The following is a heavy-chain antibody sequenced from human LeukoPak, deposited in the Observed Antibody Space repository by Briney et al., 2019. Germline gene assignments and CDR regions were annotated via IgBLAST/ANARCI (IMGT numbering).Heavy chain of an antibody. Sequence: GGSLRLSCVASGFTFSSYWMHWVRQAPGKGLVWVSRINSDGSNTSYADSVKGRFTISRDNAKNTLYLQMNSLRAEDTAVYYCARDPLYYDSSGYPLRYFQHWGQGTLVTVSS. CDR2: INSDGSNT. V-gene: IGHV3-74*01. CDR3: ARDPLYYDSSGYPLRYFQH. J-gene: IGHJ1*01. D-gene: IGHD3-22*01. CDR1: GFTFSSYW.